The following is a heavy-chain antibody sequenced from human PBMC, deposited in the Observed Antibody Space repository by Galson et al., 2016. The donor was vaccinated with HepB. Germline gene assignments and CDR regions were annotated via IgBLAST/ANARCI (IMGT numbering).Heavy chain of an antibody. D-gene: IGHD3-10*01. Sequence: SETLSLTCTVSGGSFSSYYWNWIRQPAGKGLEWVGHIYPSGSTNYNPSLKSRVTMSVDTSKKQFSLKLTSVTAADTAVYYCARVNPNYFDSGSFEDSWGQGTLVTVSS. CDR2: IYPSGST. CDR3: ARVNPNYFDSGSFEDS. V-gene: IGHV4-4*07. J-gene: IGHJ4*02. CDR1: GGSFSSYY.